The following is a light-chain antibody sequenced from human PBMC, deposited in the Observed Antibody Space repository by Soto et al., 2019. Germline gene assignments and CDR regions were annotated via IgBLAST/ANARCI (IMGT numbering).Light chain of an antibody. CDR2: AAS. CDR3: QQSYSAPPST. CDR1: DNIAKY. Sequence: DIQTTQSPSSLSASVGDRVTITCRTSDNIAKYLNWYQQKPGQVPKLLIVAASRLHSGVPKRFSGLVSWTYFTLSINTLQPEDLATHYCQQSYSAPPSTFIPATNLEVK. V-gene: IGKV1-39*01. J-gene: IGKJ4*02.